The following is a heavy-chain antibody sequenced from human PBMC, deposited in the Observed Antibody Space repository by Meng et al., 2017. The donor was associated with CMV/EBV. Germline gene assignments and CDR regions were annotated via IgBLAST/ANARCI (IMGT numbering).Heavy chain of an antibody. V-gene: IGHV3-74*01. Sequence: AGSLTLSCAASGFTFSSYWMHWVRQAPGKGLVWVSRINSDGSSTSYADSVKGRFTISRDNAKNTLYLQMNSLRAEDTAVYYCARDYYYYGMDVWGQGTTVTVSS. CDR3: ARDYYYYGMDV. CDR2: INSDGSST. J-gene: IGHJ6*02. CDR1: GFTFSSYW.